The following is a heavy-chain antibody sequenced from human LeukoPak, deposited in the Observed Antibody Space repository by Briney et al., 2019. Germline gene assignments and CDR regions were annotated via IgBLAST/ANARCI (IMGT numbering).Heavy chain of an antibody. J-gene: IGHJ4*02. CDR1: GFTFSGSA. Sequence: PGGSLRLSCAASGFTFSGSAMHWVRQASGKGLEWVGRTRSKANSYATAYAASVKGRFTISRDDSKNTAYLQMNSLKTEDTAVYYCTRSYYGDLVSWGQGTLVTVSS. D-gene: IGHD4-17*01. CDR2: TRSKANSYAT. CDR3: TRSYYGDLVS. V-gene: IGHV3-73*01.